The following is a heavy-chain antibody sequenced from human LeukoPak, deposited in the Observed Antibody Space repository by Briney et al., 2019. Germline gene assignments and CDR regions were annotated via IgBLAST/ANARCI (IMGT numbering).Heavy chain of an antibody. CDR3: AKGTPTYYYDSSGLDY. Sequence: GGSLRLSCAASGFTFSSYAMGWARQAPGKGLEWVSGISGSGGSTYFADSVKGRFTISRDNSKNTLFLQMNSLRAEDTAVYYCAKGTPTYYYDSSGLDYWGQGTLVTVSS. CDR2: ISGSGGST. D-gene: IGHD3-22*01. V-gene: IGHV3-23*01. J-gene: IGHJ4*02. CDR1: GFTFSSYA.